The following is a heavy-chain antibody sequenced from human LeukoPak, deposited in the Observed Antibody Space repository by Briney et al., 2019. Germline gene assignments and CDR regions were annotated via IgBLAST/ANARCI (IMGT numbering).Heavy chain of an antibody. CDR3: ARHPGAWDTSEHR. Sequence: PSQTLSLTCTVSGGSISSSSYYRGWLRQPPGKGLEWFVRIYYSGSTYYNPSLKSRVTTSVDTSTNQFSVLLSSVHAADTPVQYFARHPGAWDTSEHRWGQGTLVTVSS. CDR1: GGSISSSSYY. D-gene: IGHD1-26*01. CDR2: IYYSGST. J-gene: IGHJ5*02. V-gene: IGHV4-39*01.